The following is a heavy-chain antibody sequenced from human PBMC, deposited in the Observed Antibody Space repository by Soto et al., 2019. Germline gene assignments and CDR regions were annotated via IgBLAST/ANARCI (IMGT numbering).Heavy chain of an antibody. D-gene: IGHD6-13*01. CDR2: IHYSGTT. J-gene: IGHJ4*02. CDR1: GGSMRNYF. Sequence: SETLSLTCTVSGGSMRNYFWTWIRQPPGKGLEWIGYIHYSGTTSFFPSYNPSLRSRVTISEDTSKNQFSLKLLSVTTADTAVYFCAAGEASSRNLAPYYLDFWGQGNLV. V-gene: IGHV4-59*01. CDR3: AAGEASSRNLAPYYLDF.